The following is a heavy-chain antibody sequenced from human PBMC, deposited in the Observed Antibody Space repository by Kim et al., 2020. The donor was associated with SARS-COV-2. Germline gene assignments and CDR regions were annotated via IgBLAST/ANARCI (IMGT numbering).Heavy chain of an antibody. J-gene: IGHJ6*02. D-gene: IGHD1-1*01. CDR1: GFRFSDHS. V-gene: IGHV3-48*02. CDR2: ISHSSSPI. Sequence: GGSLRLSCAASGFRFSDHSMNWVRQAPGKGLEWLSYISHSSSPIYYADSVKGRFTISRDNVKNSLYLQMTNLRDEDTAVYFCARIVRNQLYSLDVWGQGTTVTVSS. CDR3: ARIVRNQLYSLDV.